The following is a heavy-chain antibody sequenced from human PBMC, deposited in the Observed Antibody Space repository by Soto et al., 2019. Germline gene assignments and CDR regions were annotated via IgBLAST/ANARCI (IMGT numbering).Heavy chain of an antibody. CDR1: GGSISSSSYY. CDR2: IYYSGST. D-gene: IGHD5-18*01. J-gene: IGHJ4*02. Sequence: QLQLQESGPGLVKPSETLSLTCTVSGGSISSSSYYWGWIRQPPGKGLEWIGSIYYSGSTYYNPSLKSRVTISVDTSKNQFSLKLSSVTAADTAVYYCARHVLDTAMVGYWGQGTLVTVSS. V-gene: IGHV4-39*01. CDR3: ARHVLDTAMVGY.